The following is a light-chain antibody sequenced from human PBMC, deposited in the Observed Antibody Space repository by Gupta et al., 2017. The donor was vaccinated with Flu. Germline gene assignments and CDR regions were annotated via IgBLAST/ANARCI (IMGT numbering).Light chain of an antibody. Sequence: LSVLPGEPATLSCRASETIGTKLAWYQQTPGQPPRLLIFDASNRAAGVPHRFTGSGSGTAFTLTIASLHSEEVGLYFCHQYANGHPGPYTLGQGTKLDFK. CDR2: DAS. CDR3: HQYANGHPGPYT. V-gene: IGKV3D-15*01. J-gene: IGKJ2*01. CDR1: ETIGTK.